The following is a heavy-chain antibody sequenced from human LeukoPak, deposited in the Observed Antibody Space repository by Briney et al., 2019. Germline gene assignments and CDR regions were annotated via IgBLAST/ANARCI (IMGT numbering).Heavy chain of an antibody. J-gene: IGHJ4*02. CDR3: ARDRSGSYPYYFDY. CDR2: LSVLGGST. Sequence: GGSLRLSCAASGFTFSTNDMSWVRQPPGKGLEWVSALSVLGGSTYYADSVKGRFTISRDNAENSLYLQMNNLRADDTAVYYCARDRSGSYPYYFDYWGQGTVVTVSS. V-gene: IGHV3-23*01. D-gene: IGHD1-26*01. CDR1: GFTFSTND.